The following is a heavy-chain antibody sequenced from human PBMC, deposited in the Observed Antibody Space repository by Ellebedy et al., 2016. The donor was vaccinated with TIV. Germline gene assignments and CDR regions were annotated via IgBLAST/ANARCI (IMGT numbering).Heavy chain of an antibody. Sequence: SETLSLXCTVSGGSISSYYWSWIRQPPGKGLEWIGYIYYSGSTNYNPSLKSRVTISVDTSKNQFSLKLSSVTAADTAVYYCARGGRYSSGWYPHRANWFDPWGQGTLVTVSS. CDR3: ARGGRYSSGWYPHRANWFDP. V-gene: IGHV4-59*01. J-gene: IGHJ5*02. D-gene: IGHD6-19*01. CDR2: IYYSGST. CDR1: GGSISSYY.